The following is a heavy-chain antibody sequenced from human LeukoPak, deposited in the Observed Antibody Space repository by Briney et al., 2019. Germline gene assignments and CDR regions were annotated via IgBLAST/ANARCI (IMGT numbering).Heavy chain of an antibody. Sequence: PGGSLRLSCTASGFTLSNFGMHWVRQAPGKGQKWVAVISDDGSNTFYADSVKGRFTISRDNSKNTLYLQLNSLRPEDTAVYYCAKDADTATIIYWYFDLWGRGTLVTVSS. D-gene: IGHD5-18*01. CDR3: AKDADTATIIYWYFDL. CDR1: GFTLSNFG. CDR2: ISDDGSNT. V-gene: IGHV3-30*18. J-gene: IGHJ2*01.